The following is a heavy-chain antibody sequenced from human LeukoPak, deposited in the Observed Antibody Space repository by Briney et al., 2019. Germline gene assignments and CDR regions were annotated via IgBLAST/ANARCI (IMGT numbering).Heavy chain of an antibody. Sequence: GRSLRLSCAASGFTFSSYAMHWVRQAPGKGLEWVAIISYDGSNKYYADSVKGRFTISRDNSKNTLYLQMNSLRAEDTAVYYCTRHQWVPAFDIWGQGTMVTVSS. CDR1: GFTFSSYA. D-gene: IGHD1-26*01. J-gene: IGHJ3*02. CDR3: TRHQWVPAFDI. V-gene: IGHV3-30-3*01. CDR2: ISYDGSNK.